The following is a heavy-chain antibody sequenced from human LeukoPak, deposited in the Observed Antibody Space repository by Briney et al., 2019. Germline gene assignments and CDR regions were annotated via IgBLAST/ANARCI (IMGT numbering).Heavy chain of an antibody. CDR3: ARGSGYGSGWYYWYFDL. J-gene: IGHJ2*01. D-gene: IGHD6-19*01. CDR1: GGSFSGYY. CDR2: INHSGST. V-gene: IGHV4-34*01. Sequence: SETLSLTCAVYGGSFSGYYWSWIRQPPGKGLEWIGEINHSGSTNYNPSLKSRVTISVDTSKNQFSLKLSSVTAADTAVYCCARGSGYGSGWYYWYFDLWGRGTLVTVSS.